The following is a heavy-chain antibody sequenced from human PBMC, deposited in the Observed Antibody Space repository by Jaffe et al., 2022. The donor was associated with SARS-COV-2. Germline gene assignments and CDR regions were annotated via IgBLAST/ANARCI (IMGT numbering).Heavy chain of an antibody. V-gene: IGHV1-46*01. CDR2: INPSGGST. D-gene: IGHD4-4*01. CDR1: GYTFTSYY. Sequence: QVQLVQSGAEVKKPGASVKVSCKASGYTFTSYYMHWVRQAPGQGLEWMGIINPSGGSTSYAQKFQGRVTMTRDTSTSTVYMELSSLRSEDTAVYYCARDGSRYSRVTVTTPFDPWGQGTLVTVSS. J-gene: IGHJ5*02. CDR3: ARDGSRYSRVTVTTPFDP.